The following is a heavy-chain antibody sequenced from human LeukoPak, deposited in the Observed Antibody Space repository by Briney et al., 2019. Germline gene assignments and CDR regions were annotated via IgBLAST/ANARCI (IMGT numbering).Heavy chain of an antibody. CDR1: GYTFTSYG. CDR2: ISTYNGNT. Sequence: GASVKVSCKASGYTFTSYGISWVRQAPGHGLEWMGWISTYNGNTKYSQKLQGRVTLTTDTSTSTAYMEVHRLRSDDTAVYYRARGPLIPDYWGQGTLVTVSS. D-gene: IGHD2-21*01. V-gene: IGHV1-18*01. CDR3: ARGPLIPDY. J-gene: IGHJ4*02.